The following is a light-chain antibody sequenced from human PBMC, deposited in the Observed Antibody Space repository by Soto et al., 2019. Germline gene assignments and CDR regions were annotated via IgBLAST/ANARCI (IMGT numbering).Light chain of an antibody. CDR1: QGISSW. V-gene: IGKV1-12*01. J-gene: IGKJ3*01. CDR2: AAS. CDR3: QKTYSTPFT. Sequence: DIQMTQSPSSMSASVGDRVTITCRASQGISSWLAWYQQKPGKAPKLLIYAASSLQSGVPSRFSGSGSGTEFTLTINSLQPEDIATYYCQKTYSTPFTFGPGTKLDIK.